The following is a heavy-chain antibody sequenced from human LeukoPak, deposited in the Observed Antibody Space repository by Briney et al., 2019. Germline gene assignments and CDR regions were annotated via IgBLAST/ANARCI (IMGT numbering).Heavy chain of an antibody. CDR2: INHSGST. CDR1: GGSFSGYY. D-gene: IGHD2-2*01. V-gene: IGHV4-34*01. J-gene: IGHJ4*02. CDR3: ARGRFCSSTSCYGGDRGGAIYYFDY. Sequence: PSETLSLTCAVYGGSFSGYYWSWIRQPPGKGLEWIGEINHSGSTNYNPSLKSRVTISVDTSKNQFSLKLSSVTAADTAVYYCARGRFCSSTSCYGGDRGGAIYYFDYWGQGTLVTVSS.